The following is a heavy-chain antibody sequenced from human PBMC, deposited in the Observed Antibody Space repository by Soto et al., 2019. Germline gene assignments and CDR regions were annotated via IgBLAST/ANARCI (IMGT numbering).Heavy chain of an antibody. CDR3: ATGIAVAADAFDI. CDR1: GYTLTELS. D-gene: IGHD6-19*01. J-gene: IGHJ3*02. V-gene: IGHV1-24*01. CDR2: FDPEDSET. Sequence: ASVKVSCKVSGYTLTELSMHWVRQAPGKGLEWMGGFDPEDSETIYAQKFQGRVTMTEDTSTDTAYMELSSLRSEDTAVYYCATGIAVAADAFDIWGQGTMVTVSS.